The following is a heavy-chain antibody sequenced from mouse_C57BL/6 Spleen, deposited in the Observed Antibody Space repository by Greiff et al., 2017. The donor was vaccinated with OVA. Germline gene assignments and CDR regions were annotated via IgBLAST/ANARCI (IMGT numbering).Heavy chain of an antibody. CDR3: ARYASYHAMDY. J-gene: IGHJ4*01. Sequence: VQLQQPGAELVKPGASVKLSCKASGYTFTSYWMHWVKQRPGQGLEWIGMIHPNSGSTNYNEKFKSKATLTVDKSSSTAYMQLSSLTSEDAAVYYCARYASYHAMDYWGQGTSVTVSS. CDR1: GYTFTSYW. CDR2: IHPNSGST. V-gene: IGHV1-64*01.